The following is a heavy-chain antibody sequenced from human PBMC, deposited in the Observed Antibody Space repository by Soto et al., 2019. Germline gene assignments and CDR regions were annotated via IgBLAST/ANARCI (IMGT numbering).Heavy chain of an antibody. CDR1: GYSFTSYW. V-gene: IGHV5-51*01. D-gene: IGHD3-10*01. J-gene: IGHJ6*02. Sequence: GESLKISCXGSGYSFTSYWIGWVRQMPGKGLEWMGIIYPGDSDTRYSPSFQGQVTISADKSISTAYLQWSSLKASDTAMYYCAKRYGSGSYRDFNSYYGMDIWGQGTSVTVSS. CDR2: IYPGDSDT. CDR3: AKRYGSGSYRDFNSYYGMDI.